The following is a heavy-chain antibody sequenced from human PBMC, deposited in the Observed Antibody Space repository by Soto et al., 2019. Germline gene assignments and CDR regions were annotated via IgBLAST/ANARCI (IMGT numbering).Heavy chain of an antibody. Sequence: QVQLVESGEGVVQPGGSLRLSCAASGFTFSYYGFHWVRQAPGKGLEWVAVMHTGGNEKYYVDSVKGRFTVSRDDSRNMVYLEMSGLRAEDTAEYFCARDVDTTGHYSHFDLWGRGALVAVS. CDR2: MHTGGNEK. J-gene: IGHJ4*02. CDR1: GFTFSYYG. CDR3: ARDVDTTGHYSHFDL. D-gene: IGHD3-9*01. V-gene: IGHV3-33*08.